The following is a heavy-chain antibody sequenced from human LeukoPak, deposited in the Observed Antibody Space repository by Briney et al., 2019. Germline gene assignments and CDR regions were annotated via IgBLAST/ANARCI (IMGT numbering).Heavy chain of an antibody. CDR3: ARGYSGYFYY. J-gene: IGHJ4*02. D-gene: IGHD5-12*01. Sequence: GRSLRLSCAASGFTFRTYGMHWVRQAPGKGLEWVAIIWYDGTNEYYADSVKGRFTISRDNSKNTLYLQMNSLRAEDTAVYYCARGYSGYFYYWGQGTLVTVSS. CDR1: GFTFRTYG. V-gene: IGHV3-33*03. CDR2: IWYDGTNE.